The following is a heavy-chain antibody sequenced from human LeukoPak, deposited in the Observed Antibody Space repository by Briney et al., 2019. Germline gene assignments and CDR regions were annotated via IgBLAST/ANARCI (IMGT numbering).Heavy chain of an antibody. CDR3: ASRDFWSGCIDY. D-gene: IGHD3-3*01. CDR2: IYYSGST. Sequence: SETLSLTCTVSGGSISSSSYYWGWIRQPPGKGLEWIGSIYYSGSTYYNPSLKSRVTISVDRSKNQFSLKLSSVTAADTAVYYCASRDFWSGCIDYWGQGTLVTVSS. CDR1: GGSISSSSYY. V-gene: IGHV4-39*07. J-gene: IGHJ4*02.